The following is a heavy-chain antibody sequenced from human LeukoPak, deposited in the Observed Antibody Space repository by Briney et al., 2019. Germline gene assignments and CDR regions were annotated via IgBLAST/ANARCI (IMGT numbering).Heavy chain of an antibody. V-gene: IGHV4-39*01. D-gene: IGHD6-19*01. CDR3: ARRQQWLVLWSNYDY. J-gene: IGHJ4*02. CDR1: GGSISSSYYY. Sequence: SETLSLTCTVSGGSISSSYYYWGWIRQPPGKGLEWIGSIYYSGSTYYNPSLKSRVTISVDTSKNQFSLKLSSVTAADTAVYYCARRQQWLVLWSNYDYWGQGTLVTVSS. CDR2: IYYSGST.